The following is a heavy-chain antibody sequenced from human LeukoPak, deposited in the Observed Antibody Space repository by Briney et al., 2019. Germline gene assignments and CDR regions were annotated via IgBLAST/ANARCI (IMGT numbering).Heavy chain of an antibody. CDR3: ARGGTDYGDYDAFDI. Sequence: GGSLRLSCAASGFTFNDYYMSWIRQAPGRGLEWVSYISIDGNTIYYVDSVKGRFTISRDNAKKSLYLQMNSLRAEDTAVYYCARGGTDYGDYDAFDIWGQGTMVTVSS. V-gene: IGHV3-11*01. D-gene: IGHD4-17*01. CDR2: ISIDGNTI. CDR1: GFTFNDYY. J-gene: IGHJ3*02.